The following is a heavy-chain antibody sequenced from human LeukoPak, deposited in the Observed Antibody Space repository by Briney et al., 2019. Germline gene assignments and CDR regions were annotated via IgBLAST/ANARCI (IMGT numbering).Heavy chain of an antibody. D-gene: IGHD6-6*01. J-gene: IGHJ3*01. Sequence: GSSVKVSCKASGGTFSSYAISWVRQAPGQGLEWMGGIIPNSGGTNYAQKFQGRVTMTRDTSISTAYMELSRLRSDDTAVYYCASLGIAARNYWGQGTMVTVSS. V-gene: IGHV1-2*02. CDR3: ASLGIAARNY. CDR1: GGTFSSYA. CDR2: IIPNSGGT.